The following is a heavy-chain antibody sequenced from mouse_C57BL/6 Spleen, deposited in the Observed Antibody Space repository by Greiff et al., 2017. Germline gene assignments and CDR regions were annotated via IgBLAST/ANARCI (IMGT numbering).Heavy chain of an antibody. CDR1: GFNIKDDY. Sequence: EVQLVESGAELVRPGASVKLSCTASGFNIKDDYMHWVKQRPEQGLEWIGWIDPENGDTEYASKFQGKATITADTSSNTAYLQLSSLTSEDTAVYYCTTTVVFDYWGQGTTLTVSS. V-gene: IGHV14-4*01. D-gene: IGHD1-1*01. J-gene: IGHJ2*01. CDR3: TTTVVFDY. CDR2: IDPENGDT.